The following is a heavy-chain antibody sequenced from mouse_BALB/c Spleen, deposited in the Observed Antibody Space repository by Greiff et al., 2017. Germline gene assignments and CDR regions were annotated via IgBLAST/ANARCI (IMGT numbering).Heavy chain of an antibody. CDR3: ARHCYYRYDGHYFDY. Sequence: EVHLVESGGGLVQPGGSLKLSCAASGFTFSSYTMSWVRQTPEKRLEWVAYISNGGGSTYYPDTVKGRFTISRDNAKNTLYLQMSSLKSEDTAMYYCARHCYYRYDGHYFDYWGQGTTLTVSS. V-gene: IGHV5-12-2*01. D-gene: IGHD2-14*01. CDR2: ISNGGGST. CDR1: GFTFSSYT. J-gene: IGHJ2*01.